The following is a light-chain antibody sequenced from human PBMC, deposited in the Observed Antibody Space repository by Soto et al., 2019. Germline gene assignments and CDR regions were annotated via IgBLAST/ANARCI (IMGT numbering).Light chain of an antibody. CDR1: QGISSY. CDR3: HQLNIYPPIT. V-gene: IGKV1-9*01. Sequence: DIQLTQSPSFLSASVGDRVTITCRASQGISSYLAWYQQKPGKAPKLLIYAASTLQSGVPSRFSGSGSGTEFTLTISSLQPEDFATYYCHQLNIYPPITFGQGTRLEIK. CDR2: AAS. J-gene: IGKJ5*01.